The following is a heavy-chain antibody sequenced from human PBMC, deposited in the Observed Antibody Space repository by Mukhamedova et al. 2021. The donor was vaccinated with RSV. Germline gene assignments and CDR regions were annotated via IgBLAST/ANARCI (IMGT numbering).Heavy chain of an antibody. CDR2: LSYDGGIK. D-gene: IGHD3/OR15-3a*01. Sequence: VAVLSYDGGIKYYADSVKGRFTISRDNSKNTLYLEMNSLRIEDTSVYYCAREEYSYDLWALDYWGLXXLVTVSS. CDR3: AREEYSYDLWALDY. J-gene: IGHJ4*02. V-gene: IGHV3-30*01.